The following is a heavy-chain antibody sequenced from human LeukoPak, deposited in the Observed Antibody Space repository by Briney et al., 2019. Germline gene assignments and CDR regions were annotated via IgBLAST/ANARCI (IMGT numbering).Heavy chain of an antibody. CDR1: GYTFTGYY. CDR3: ARGVVPAAPVGDYYYGMDV. Sequence: ASVKVSCKASGYTFTGYYMHWVRQAPGQGLEWMGWINPNSGGTNYAQKFQGRVTMTRDTSISTAYMELSRLRSDDTAVYYCARGVVPAAPVGDYYYGMDVWGQGTTVTVSS. D-gene: IGHD2-2*01. V-gene: IGHV1-2*02. J-gene: IGHJ6*02. CDR2: INPNSGGT.